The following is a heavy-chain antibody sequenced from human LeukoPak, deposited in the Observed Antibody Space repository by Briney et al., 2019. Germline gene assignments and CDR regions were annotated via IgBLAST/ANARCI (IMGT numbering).Heavy chain of an antibody. CDR3: ARDRVLGYCSGGSCYSSWFDP. J-gene: IGHJ5*02. CDR2: IYHSGST. V-gene: IGHV4-30-2*01. Sequence: SETLSLTCAVSGGSISSGGYSWSWIRQPPGKGLEWIGYIYHSGSTYYNPSLKSRVTISVDRSKNQFSLKLSSVTAADTAVYYCARDRVLGYCSGGSCYSSWFDPWGQGTLVTVSS. CDR1: GGSISSGGYS. D-gene: IGHD2-15*01.